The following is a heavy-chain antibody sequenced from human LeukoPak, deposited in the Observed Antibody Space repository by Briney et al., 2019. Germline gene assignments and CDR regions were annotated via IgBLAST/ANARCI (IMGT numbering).Heavy chain of an antibody. D-gene: IGHD5-18*01. V-gene: IGHV4-4*07. CDR2: IYTSGST. J-gene: IGHJ6*03. Sequence: SETLSLTCTVSGGSISSYYWSWIRQPAGKGLEWIGRIYTSGSTNYNPSLKSRVTMSVDTSKNQFSLKLSSVTAADTAVYYCARGASWIQLWLRKSDYYYYYMDVWGKGTTVTISS. CDR1: GGSISSYY. CDR3: ARGASWIQLWLRKSDYYYYYMDV.